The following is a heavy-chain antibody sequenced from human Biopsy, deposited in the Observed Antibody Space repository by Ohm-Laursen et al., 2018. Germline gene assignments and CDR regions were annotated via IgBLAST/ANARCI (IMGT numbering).Heavy chain of an antibody. Sequence: SVKVSCKASGRTFINYAISWVRQAPGHGLEWMGGIITMFGTANYAQMFQGRVTISADESTSTSYMELSSLTTEDTAIYYCAKGPHSGSHSCFDYWGQGTLVTVSS. CDR1: GRTFINYA. V-gene: IGHV1-69*01. D-gene: IGHD1-26*01. CDR2: IITMFGTA. CDR3: AKGPHSGSHSCFDY. J-gene: IGHJ4*02.